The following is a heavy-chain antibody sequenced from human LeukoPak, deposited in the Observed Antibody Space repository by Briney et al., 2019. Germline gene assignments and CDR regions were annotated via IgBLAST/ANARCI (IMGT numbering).Heavy chain of an antibody. V-gene: IGHV1-8*01. D-gene: IGHD1-20*01. CDR1: GYTFTSYD. Sequence: ASVKVSCKASGYTFTSYDINWVRQATGQGLEWTGWMNPNSGNTGYAQKFQGRVTMTRNTSISTAYMELSSLRSEDTAVYYCARGLTGTTGFGYWGQGTLVTVSS. CDR3: ARGLTGTTGFGY. J-gene: IGHJ4*02. CDR2: MNPNSGNT.